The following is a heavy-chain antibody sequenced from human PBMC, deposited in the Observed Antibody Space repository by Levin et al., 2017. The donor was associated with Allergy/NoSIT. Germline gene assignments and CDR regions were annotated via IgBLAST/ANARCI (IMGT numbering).Heavy chain of an antibody. CDR2: IYYSGST. Sequence: PSETLSLTCTVSGGSISSSSYYWGWIRQPPGKGLEWIGSIYYSGSTYYNPSLKSRVTISVDTSKNQFSLKLSSVTAADTAVYYCARHPPGEDTAMAGIAVAGPGGFDYWGQGTLVTVSS. V-gene: IGHV4-39*01. J-gene: IGHJ4*02. D-gene: IGHD6-19*01. CDR1: GGSISSSSYY. CDR3: ARHPPGEDTAMAGIAVAGPGGFDY.